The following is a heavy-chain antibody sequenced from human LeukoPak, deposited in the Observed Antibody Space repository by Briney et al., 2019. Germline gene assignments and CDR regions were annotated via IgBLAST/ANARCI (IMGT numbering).Heavy chain of an antibody. D-gene: IGHD6-19*01. Sequence: PGRSLRLSCAASGFTFDDYAMHWVRQAPGKALEWVSGISWNSGSIGYADSVKGRFTISRDNAKNSLYLQMNSLRAEDMALYYCAKDGSGRGFVYWGQGTLVTVSS. CDR2: ISWNSGSI. V-gene: IGHV3-9*03. CDR3: AKDGSGRGFVY. CDR1: GFTFDDYA. J-gene: IGHJ4*02.